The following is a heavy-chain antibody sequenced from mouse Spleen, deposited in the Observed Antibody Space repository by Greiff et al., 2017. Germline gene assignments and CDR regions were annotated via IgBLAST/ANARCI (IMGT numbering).Heavy chain of an antibody. J-gene: IGHJ2*01. CDR1: GYSITSGYY. Sequence: EVHLVESGPGLVKPSQSLSLTCSVTGYSITSGYYWNWIRQFPGNKLEWMGYISYDGSNNYNPSLKNRISITRDTSKNQFFLKLNSVTTEDTATYYCARGEVTGTGFDYWGQGTTLTVSS. CDR3: ARGEVTGTGFDY. V-gene: IGHV3-6*01. D-gene: IGHD4-1*01. CDR2: ISYDGSN.